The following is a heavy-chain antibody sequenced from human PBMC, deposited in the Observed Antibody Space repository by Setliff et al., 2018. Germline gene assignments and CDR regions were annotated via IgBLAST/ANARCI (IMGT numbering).Heavy chain of an antibody. Sequence: SETLSLTCSVSGGSISSGSDYWTWIRQPAGKGLEWIGHIYTSGITNYNPSLKSRVTISVDTSKNHFSLKLSSVTAADTAVYYCAGSTVTQVDYWGQGTLVTVSS. CDR2: IYTSGIT. J-gene: IGHJ4*02. D-gene: IGHD4-17*01. CDR1: GGSISSGSDY. CDR3: AGSTVTQVDY. V-gene: IGHV4-61*09.